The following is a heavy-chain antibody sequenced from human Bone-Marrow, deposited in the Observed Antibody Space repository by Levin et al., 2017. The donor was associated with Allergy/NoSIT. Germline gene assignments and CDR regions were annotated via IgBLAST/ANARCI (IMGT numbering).Heavy chain of an antibody. D-gene: IGHD3-16*02. J-gene: IGHJ4*02. CDR1: GFTFSSYA. CDR3: AKSHDYIWGSYRRNYFDY. CDR2: ISGSGGST. Sequence: GGSLRLSCAASGFTFSSYAMSWVRQAPGKGLEWVSAISGSGGSTYYADSVKGRFTISRDNSKNTLYLQMNSLRAEDTAVYYCAKSHDYIWGSYRRNYFDYWGQGTLVTVSS. V-gene: IGHV3-23*01.